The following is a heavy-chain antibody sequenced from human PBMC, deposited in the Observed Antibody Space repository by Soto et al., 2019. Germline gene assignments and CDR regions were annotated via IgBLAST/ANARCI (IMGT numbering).Heavy chain of an antibody. Sequence: SETLSLTCTVSGGSISSYYWSWIRQPPGKGLEWIGYIYYSGSTNYNPSLKSRVTISVDTSKNQFSLKLSSVTAADTAVYYCASSDYGDYFEHGYWGQGTLVTVSS. D-gene: IGHD4-17*01. CDR3: ASSDYGDYFEHGY. V-gene: IGHV4-59*01. CDR1: GGSISSYY. J-gene: IGHJ4*02. CDR2: IYYSGST.